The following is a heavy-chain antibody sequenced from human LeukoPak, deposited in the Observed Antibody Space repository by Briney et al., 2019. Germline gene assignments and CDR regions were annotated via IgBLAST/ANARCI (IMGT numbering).Heavy chain of an antibody. D-gene: IGHD3-3*01. J-gene: IGHJ4*02. V-gene: IGHV3-30*04. CDR1: GFTFSNYA. Sequence: PGGSLRLSCAASGFTFSNYAMHWVRQGPGKGLEWVAIISYDGTKQFYADSVKGRFTISRDDSRNTLYLQMNSLRPEDTAVYYCTRDANDFSPRYYFDYWGQGTLVTVSS. CDR2: ISYDGTKQ. CDR3: TRDANDFSPRYYFDY.